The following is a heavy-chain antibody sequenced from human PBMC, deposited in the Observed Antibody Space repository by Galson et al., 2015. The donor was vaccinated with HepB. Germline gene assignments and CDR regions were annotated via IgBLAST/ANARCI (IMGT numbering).Heavy chain of an antibody. Sequence: SETLSLTCTVSGGSMNDYYWTWIRRPPGKGLEWIGHVYYTGSTQYNPSLKSRVTISVDTSKNQFSLKLTSLTVADTAVYFCARVVGQWLIHDAFDLWGQGSLVTVSS. V-gene: IGHV4-59*01. CDR1: GGSMNDYY. J-gene: IGHJ3*01. D-gene: IGHD6-19*01. CDR3: ARVVGQWLIHDAFDL. CDR2: VYYTGST.